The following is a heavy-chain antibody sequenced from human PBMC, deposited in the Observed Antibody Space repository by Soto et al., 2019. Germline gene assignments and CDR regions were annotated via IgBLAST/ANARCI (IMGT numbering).Heavy chain of an antibody. Sequence: ASVKVSCKASGYTFTSYDINWVRQATGQGLEWVGWMNPNSGNTGYAQKFQGRVTMTRNTSISTAYMELSSLRSEDTAVYYCASSLPEGYYYYGMDVWGQGTTVTVSS. D-gene: IGHD6-6*01. CDR3: ASSLPEGYYYYGMDV. CDR2: MNPNSGNT. CDR1: GYTFTSYD. J-gene: IGHJ6*02. V-gene: IGHV1-8*01.